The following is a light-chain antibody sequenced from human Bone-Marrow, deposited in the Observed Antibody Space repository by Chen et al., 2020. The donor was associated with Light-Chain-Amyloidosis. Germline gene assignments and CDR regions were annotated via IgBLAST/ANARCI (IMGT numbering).Light chain of an antibody. CDR3: SSYTITNTLV. CDR1: SSDVGGDNH. Sequence: ITISCTGTSSDVGGDNHVSWYQQHPDKAPKLMIYEVTNRPSWVPDRFSGSKSDNTVSLTISGLQTEDEADYFCSSYTITNTLVFGSGTRVTVL. V-gene: IGLV2-14*01. CDR2: EVT. J-gene: IGLJ1*01.